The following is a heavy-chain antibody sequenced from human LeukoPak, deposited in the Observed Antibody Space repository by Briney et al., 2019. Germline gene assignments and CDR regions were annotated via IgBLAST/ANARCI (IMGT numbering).Heavy chain of an antibody. Sequence: GASGKVSCKASGGTFSSYAISWVRQAPGQGLEWMGGIIPVFGTANYAQKFQGRVTITADESTSTAYMELSSLRSEDTAVYYCARSTGYYVYWFDPWGQGTLVTVSS. CDR3: ARSTGYYVYWFDP. CDR2: IIPVFGTA. CDR1: GGTFSSYA. J-gene: IGHJ5*02. D-gene: IGHD1-26*01. V-gene: IGHV1-69*13.